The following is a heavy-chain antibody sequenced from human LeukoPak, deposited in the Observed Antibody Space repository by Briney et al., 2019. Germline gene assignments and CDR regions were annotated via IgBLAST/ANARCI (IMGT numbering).Heavy chain of an antibody. J-gene: IGHJ4*02. D-gene: IGHD1-26*01. CDR1: GFSFSTYN. CDR3: ARAPRRIQVGAIDVDY. CDR2: ISFTLSTI. V-gene: IGHV3-48*01. Sequence: GGSLRLSCVDSGFSFSTYNMHWVRQAPGRGLEWISYISFTLSTIYYADSVKGRFTISRYNAKNSLYLQMNSLRSEDTAVYYCARAPRRIQVGAIDVDYWGQGTLVTVSS.